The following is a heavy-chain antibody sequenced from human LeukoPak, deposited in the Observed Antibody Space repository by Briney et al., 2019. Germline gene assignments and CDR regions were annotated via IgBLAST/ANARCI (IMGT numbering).Heavy chain of an antibody. Sequence: ASVKVSCKASGGTFSSYAISWVRQAPGQGLEWMGGIIPIFGTANYAQKFQGRVTITADKSTSTAYMELSSLRSEDTAVYHCARVGLSRVFDYWGQGTLVTVSS. CDR3: ARVGLSRVFDY. CDR2: IIPIFGTA. J-gene: IGHJ4*02. D-gene: IGHD3-10*01. V-gene: IGHV1-69*06. CDR1: GGTFSSYA.